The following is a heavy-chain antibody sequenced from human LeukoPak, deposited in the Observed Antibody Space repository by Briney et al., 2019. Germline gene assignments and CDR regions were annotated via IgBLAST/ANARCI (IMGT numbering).Heavy chain of an antibody. Sequence: GRSLRLSCAASGFTFSSYAMHWVRQAPGKGLEWLAVISYDGSNKYYADSVKGRFTISRDNSKNTLYLQMNSLRAEDTAVYYCARDALRVATSNWFDPWGQGTLVTVSS. V-gene: IGHV3-30-3*01. CDR1: GFTFSSYA. D-gene: IGHD5-12*01. CDR2: ISYDGSNK. CDR3: ARDALRVATSNWFDP. J-gene: IGHJ5*02.